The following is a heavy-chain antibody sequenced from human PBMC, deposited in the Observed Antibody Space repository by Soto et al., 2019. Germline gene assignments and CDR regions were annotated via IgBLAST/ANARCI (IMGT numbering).Heavy chain of an antibody. Sequence: QVQLVESGGGVVQPGRSLRLSCAASGFTFSSYGMHWVRQAPGKGLEWVAVISYDGSNKYYADSVKGRFTISRDNSKNTLYLQMNSLRAEDTAVYYCAKVPRYSSSWYEALEHKYYYYGMDVWGQGTTVTVSS. CDR2: ISYDGSNK. CDR3: AKVPRYSSSWYEALEHKYYYYGMDV. D-gene: IGHD6-13*01. J-gene: IGHJ6*02. V-gene: IGHV3-30*18. CDR1: GFTFSSYG.